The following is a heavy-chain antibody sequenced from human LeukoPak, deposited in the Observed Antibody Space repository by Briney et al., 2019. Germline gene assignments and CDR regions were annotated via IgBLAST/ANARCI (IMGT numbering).Heavy chain of an antibody. CDR3: AKLVSSIAALARYYYYMDV. CDR1: GGSISSSSYY. J-gene: IGHJ6*03. D-gene: IGHD6-6*01. Sequence: SETLSLTCTVSGGSISSSSYYWGGIRQPPGKGLEWIGSIYYSGRPYYNPSLKSRLTMCVHTSTNHFSLKLSSVTAADTPVYYCAKLVSSIAALARYYYYMDVWGKGTTVTVSS. CDR2: IYYSGRP. V-gene: IGHV4-39*02.